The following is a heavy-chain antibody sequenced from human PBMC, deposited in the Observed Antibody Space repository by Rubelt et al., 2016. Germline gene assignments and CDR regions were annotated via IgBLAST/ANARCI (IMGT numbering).Heavy chain of an antibody. CDR3: ARDLSVGVPADPLDY. Sequence: VQLVESGGGVVQPGRSLRLSCAASGFTFSSYGMHWVRQAPGKGLEWVSYISSSSSTIYYADSVKGRFTIAREKAKNSLDLQMNSWRAEYTAVYYCARDLSVGVPADPLDYWGQGTLVTVSS. J-gene: IGHJ4*02. CDR2: ISSSSSTI. D-gene: IGHD2-2*01. CDR1: GFTFSSYG. V-gene: IGHV3-48*01.